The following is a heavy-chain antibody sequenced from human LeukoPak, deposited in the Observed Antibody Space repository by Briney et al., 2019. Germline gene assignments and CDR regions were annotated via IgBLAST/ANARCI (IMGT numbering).Heavy chain of an antibody. CDR3: AGSIMITFGAVIVSP. D-gene: IGHD3-16*02. V-gene: IGHV4-59*01. CDR1: GGSISSYY. CDR2: IYYSGST. J-gene: IGHJ5*02. Sequence: PSETLSLTCTVSGGSISSYYWSWIRQPPGKGLEWIGYIYYSGSTNYNPSLKSRVTISVDTSKNQFSLKLSSVTAADTAVYYCAGSIMITFGAVIVSPWGQGTLVTVSS.